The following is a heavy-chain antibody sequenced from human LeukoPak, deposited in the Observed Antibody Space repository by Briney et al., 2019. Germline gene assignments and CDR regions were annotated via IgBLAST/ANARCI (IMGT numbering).Heavy chain of an antibody. J-gene: IGHJ6*02. D-gene: IGHD1-1*01. V-gene: IGHV3-66*01. CDR3: AREVSTTGTTSPDYYGMDV. CDR1: GFTVSSNY. Sequence: GGSLRLSCAASGFTVSSNYMSWVRQAPGKGLEWVSVIYSGGSTYYAESVKGRFTISRDNSKNTLYLQMNSLRAEDTAVYYCAREVSTTGTTSPDYYGMDVWGQGTTVTVSS. CDR2: IYSGGST.